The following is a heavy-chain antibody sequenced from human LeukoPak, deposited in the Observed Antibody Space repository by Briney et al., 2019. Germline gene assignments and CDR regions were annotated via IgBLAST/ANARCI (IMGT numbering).Heavy chain of an antibody. CDR2: ISRSGSTI. CDR3: ARDDCPGPYCGMDV. Sequence: PGGSLRLSCAASGFTLSTYEMNWVRQAPGKGLEWVSYISRSGSTIYYADSVKGRFTISRDNAKNSLYLQMNSLRAEDTAVYYCARDDCPGPYCGMDVWGQGTTVTVSS. CDR1: GFTLSTYE. V-gene: IGHV3-48*03. D-gene: IGHD2-21*02. J-gene: IGHJ6*02.